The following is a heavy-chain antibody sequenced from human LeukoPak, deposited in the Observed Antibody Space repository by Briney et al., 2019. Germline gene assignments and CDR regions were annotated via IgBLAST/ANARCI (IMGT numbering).Heavy chain of an antibody. D-gene: IGHD3-3*01. Sequence: SQTLSLTCTVSGGSISSGDYYWSWIRQHPGKGLEWIGYIYYSGNTYYNPSLKSRVTISLDTSKNQFSLKMSSVTAADTAVYYCARVGYRFLEWGIDYWGQGTLVTVSS. CDR3: ARVGYRFLEWGIDY. CDR1: GGSISSGDYY. J-gene: IGHJ4*02. CDR2: IYYSGNT. V-gene: IGHV4-31*03.